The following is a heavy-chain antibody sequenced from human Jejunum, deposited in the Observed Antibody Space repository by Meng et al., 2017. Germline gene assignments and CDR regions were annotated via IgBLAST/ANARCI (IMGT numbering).Heavy chain of an antibody. Sequence: QVHVQESGTGLVNTSEHLSLTFNFSGYTISSYYWSWVRQPAGEGLESMVQIQSSGSASYNPSLKSRVTMSVDKSKNQFSLNLSSVTAADTAVYYCVRNSGKWFDPWGQGTLVTVSS. D-gene: IGHD3-10*01. V-gene: IGHV4-4*07. CDR1: GYTISSYY. J-gene: IGHJ5*02. CDR2: IQSSGSA. CDR3: VRNSGKWFDP.